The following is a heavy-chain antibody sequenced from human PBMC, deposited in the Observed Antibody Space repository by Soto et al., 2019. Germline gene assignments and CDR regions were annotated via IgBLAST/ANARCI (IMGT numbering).Heavy chain of an antibody. CDR3: AKDLPRTTIFGVVILDAFDI. D-gene: IGHD3-3*01. Sequence: GGSLRLSCAASGFTFSSYAMSWVRQAPGKGLEWVSAISGSGGSTYYADSVKGRFTISRDNSKNTLYLQMNSLRAEDTAVYYCAKDLPRTTIFGVVILDAFDIWGQGTMVTVSS. CDR2: ISGSGGST. J-gene: IGHJ3*02. CDR1: GFTFSSYA. V-gene: IGHV3-23*01.